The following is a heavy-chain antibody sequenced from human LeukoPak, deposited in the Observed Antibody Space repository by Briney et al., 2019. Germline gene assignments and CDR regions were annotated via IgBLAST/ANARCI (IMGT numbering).Heavy chain of an antibody. V-gene: IGHV3-21*01. Sequence: GGSLRLSCAASGFTFSSYSMNWVRQAPGKGLEWVSSISSSSSYIYYADSVKGRFTISRDNAKNSLYLQMNSLRAEDTAVYYCAREAQFYDILTGYQGFFGYWGQGTLVTVSS. D-gene: IGHD3-9*01. CDR1: GFTFSSYS. CDR3: AREAQFYDILTGYQGFFGY. J-gene: IGHJ4*02. CDR2: ISSSSSYI.